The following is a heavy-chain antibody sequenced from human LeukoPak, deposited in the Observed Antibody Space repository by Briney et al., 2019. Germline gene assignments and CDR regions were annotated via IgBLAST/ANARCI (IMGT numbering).Heavy chain of an antibody. V-gene: IGHV4-34*01. CDR1: GGSFSGYY. J-gene: IGHJ6*02. D-gene: IGHD6-6*01. CDR3: ARVVVGSSGPPYYYYYGMDV. CDR2: INHSGGT. Sequence: SETLSLTCAVYGGSFSGYYWSWIRQPPGKGLEWIGEINHSGGTNYNPSLKSRVTISVDTSKNQFSLKLSSVTAADTAVYYCARVVVGSSGPPYYYYYGMDVWGQGTMVTVSS.